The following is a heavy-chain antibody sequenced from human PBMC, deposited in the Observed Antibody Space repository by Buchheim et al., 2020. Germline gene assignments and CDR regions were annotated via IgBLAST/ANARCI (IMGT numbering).Heavy chain of an antibody. CDR1: GGSISSGGYS. V-gene: IGHV4-30-2*01. CDR3: ARGRDYDFWSGFPSGYNWFDP. D-gene: IGHD3-3*01. J-gene: IGHJ5*02. Sequence: QLQLQESGSGLVKPSQTLSLTCAVSGGSISSGGYSWSWIRQPPGKGLEWIGYIYHSGSTCYNPSLKSRVTISVDRSKNPFSLKLSSVTAADTAVYYCARGRDYDFWSGFPSGYNWFDPWGQGTL. CDR2: IYHSGST.